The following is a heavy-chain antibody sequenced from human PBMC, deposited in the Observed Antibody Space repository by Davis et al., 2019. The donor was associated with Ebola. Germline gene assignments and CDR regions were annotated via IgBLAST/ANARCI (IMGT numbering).Heavy chain of an antibody. J-gene: IGHJ5*02. CDR1: GFTFSSYA. D-gene: IGHD4-17*01. CDR2: VRHDGRDK. Sequence: PGGSLRLSCAASGFTFSSYAMHWVRRSPDKGLEWVAIVRHDGRDKYYADSVKGRFTISRDNSKNTLYLLMNSLRAEDTAVYYCAQDGDYATWFDPWGQGTLVTVSS. V-gene: IGHV3-30*02. CDR3: AQDGDYATWFDP.